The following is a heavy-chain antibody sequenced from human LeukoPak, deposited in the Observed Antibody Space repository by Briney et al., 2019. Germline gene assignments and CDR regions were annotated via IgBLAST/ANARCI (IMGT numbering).Heavy chain of an antibody. V-gene: IGHV3-23*01. J-gene: IGHJ2*01. CDR2: ISDSGLTT. D-gene: IGHD4-17*01. Sequence: GGSLRLSCAASGFTFSSYAMSWVRQVPGKGLEWVSTISDSGLTTHYADSVKGRFTISRDNSRSTFYLHMSSLRAVDTAIYYCAKDPSTFLTTGWYFDLWGRGTLVTVSS. CDR1: GFTFSSYA. CDR3: AKDPSTFLTTGWYFDL.